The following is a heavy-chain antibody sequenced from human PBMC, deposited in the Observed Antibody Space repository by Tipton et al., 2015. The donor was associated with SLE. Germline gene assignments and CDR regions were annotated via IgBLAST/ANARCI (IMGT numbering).Heavy chain of an antibody. CDR2: INHSGST. V-gene: IGHV4-34*01. D-gene: IGHD6-6*01. J-gene: IGHJ3*02. CDR1: GESFSGYY. CDR3: ARDPRQGDAFDI. Sequence: LRLSCAVYGESFSGYYWSWIRQPPGKGLEWIGEINHSGSTNYNPSLKSRVTISVDTSKNQFSLKLSSVTAADTAVYYCARDPRQGDAFDIWGQGTMVTVSS.